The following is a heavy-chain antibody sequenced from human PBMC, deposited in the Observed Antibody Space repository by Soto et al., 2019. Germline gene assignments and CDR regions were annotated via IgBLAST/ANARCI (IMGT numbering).Heavy chain of an antibody. CDR3: ARDVGLIAAHLDV. D-gene: IGHD6-6*01. CDR2: ISSSSSYI. V-gene: IGHV3-21*01. J-gene: IGHJ6*04. Sequence: GGSLRLSCAASGFTFSSYSMNWVRQAPGKGLEWVSSISSSSSYIYYADSVKGRFTISRDNAKNSLYLQMNSLRAEDTAVYYCARDVGLIAAHLDVWGKGTTVTVSS. CDR1: GFTFSSYS.